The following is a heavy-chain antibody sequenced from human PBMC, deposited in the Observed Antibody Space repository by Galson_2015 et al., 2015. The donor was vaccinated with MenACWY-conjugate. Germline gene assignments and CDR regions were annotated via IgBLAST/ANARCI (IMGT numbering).Heavy chain of an antibody. D-gene: IGHD1-14*01. CDR1: GYSFPTYW. CDR2: IYPGDSDT. CDR3: ARQRKEFDF. J-gene: IGHJ4*02. Sequence: QSGAEVKKPGESLKISCTASGYSFPTYWIGWVRQMPGKGLEWVAIIYPGDSDTRYSPSFQGQVTISADKSITTAYLQWSSLRASDTAIYYCARQRKEFDFWGQGTLVTVSS. V-gene: IGHV5-51*01.